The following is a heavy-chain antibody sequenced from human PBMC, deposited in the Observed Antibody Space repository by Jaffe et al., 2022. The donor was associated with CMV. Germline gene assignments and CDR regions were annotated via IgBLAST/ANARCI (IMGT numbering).Heavy chain of an antibody. J-gene: IGHJ5*02. D-gene: IGHD2-21*02. CDR2: IYWNDDK. CDR1: GFSLSTSGVG. CDR3: AHSPNYCGGDCGWFDP. V-gene: IGHV2-5*01. Sequence: QITLKESGPTLVKPTQTLTLTCTFSGFSLSTSGVGVGWIRQPPGKALEWLALIYWNDDKRYSPSLKSRLTITKDTSKNQVVLTMTNMDPVDTATYYCAHSPNYCGGDCGWFDPWGQGTLVTVSS.